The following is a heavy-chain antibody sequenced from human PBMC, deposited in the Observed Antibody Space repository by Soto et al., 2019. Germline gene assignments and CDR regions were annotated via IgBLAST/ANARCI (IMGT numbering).Heavy chain of an antibody. D-gene: IGHD2-15*01. CDR2: IYYSGST. CDR1: CGSISSSSYY. CDR3: AHGGCSGGGCYRKYFQH. J-gene: IGHJ1*01. V-gene: IGHV4-39*01. Sequence: QLQLQESGPGLVKPSETLSLTCTVSCGSISSSSYYWGWIRQPPGKGLAWIGSIYYSGSTYYNPSLKSRVTISVNTSKNQFSLKLSSVTAADTAVYYCAHGGCSGGGCYRKYFQHWGQGTLVTVSS.